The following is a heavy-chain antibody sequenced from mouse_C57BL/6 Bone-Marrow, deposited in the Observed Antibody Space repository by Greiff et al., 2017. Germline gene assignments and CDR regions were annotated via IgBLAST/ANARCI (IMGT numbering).Heavy chain of an antibody. D-gene: IGHD3-3*01. CDR2: IYPRSGNT. J-gene: IGHJ2*01. CDR1: GYTFTSYG. CDR3: ARGAGNYPGY. V-gene: IGHV1-81*01. Sequence: VQLQQSGAELARPGASVKLSCKASGYTFTSYGISWVKQRPGQGLEWIGEIYPRSGNTYYNEQFKGKATLTADKSSSTAYMELRSLTSEDSAVYFCARGAGNYPGYWGQGTTLTVSS.